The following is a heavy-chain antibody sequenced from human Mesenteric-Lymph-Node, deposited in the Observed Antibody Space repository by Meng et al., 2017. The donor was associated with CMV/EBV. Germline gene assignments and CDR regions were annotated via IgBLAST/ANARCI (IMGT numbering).Heavy chain of an antibody. V-gene: IGHV4-59*01. J-gene: IGHJ4*02. Sequence: SETLSLTCTVSGGSISSYYWTWIRQPPGKGLEWIGYIYYSGSTNYNPSLKSRVTISLDTSKNQFSLRLRSVTAADTAVYYCARMLSRGWYGTFGSADYWGQGTLVTVSS. D-gene: IGHD6-19*01. CDR3: ARMLSRGWYGTFGSADY. CDR1: GGSISSYY. CDR2: IYYSGST.